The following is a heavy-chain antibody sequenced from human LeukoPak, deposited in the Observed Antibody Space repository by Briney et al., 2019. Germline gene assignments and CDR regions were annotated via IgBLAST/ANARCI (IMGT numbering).Heavy chain of an antibody. CDR3: ARGTYYYYYYMDV. CDR2: IYYSGST. V-gene: IGHV4-59*11. J-gene: IGHJ6*03. Sequence: SETLSLTCTVSGGSISSHYWSWIRQPQGKGLEWIGYIYYSGSTNYNPSLKSRVTISVDTSKNQFSLKLSSVTAADTAVYHCARGTYYYYYYMDVWGKGTTVTVSS. CDR1: GGSISSHY.